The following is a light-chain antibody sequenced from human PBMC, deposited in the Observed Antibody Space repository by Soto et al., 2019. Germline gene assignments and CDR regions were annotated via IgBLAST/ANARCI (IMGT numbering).Light chain of an antibody. CDR3: QQYKSYSPIT. J-gene: IGKJ5*01. V-gene: IGKV1-5*03. Sequence: DIHMTQSHSTPAGSVGDRVTITYRASQTISSCLAWYQQKPGKATKLMIYKASILEAGVPSRFSGSVSGTEFTLTLSSLQPDDFSNYYCQQYKSYSPITFGQGTRLEIK. CDR1: QTISSC. CDR2: KAS.